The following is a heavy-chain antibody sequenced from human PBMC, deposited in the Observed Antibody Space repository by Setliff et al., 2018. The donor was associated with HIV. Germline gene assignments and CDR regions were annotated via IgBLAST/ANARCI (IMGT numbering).Heavy chain of an antibody. Sequence: SETLSLTCTVSGGSISSSSYYWGWIRQPPGKGLEWIGSIYYSGSTYYNPSLKSRVTISVDTSKNQFSLKLNSVTAADTAVYYCARGPPRTSAYSRYYYYYMDVWGKGTTVTVSS. CDR2: IYYSGST. V-gene: IGHV4-39*07. CDR3: ARGPPRTSAYSRYYYYYMDV. J-gene: IGHJ6*03. D-gene: IGHD6-25*01. CDR1: GGSISSSSYY.